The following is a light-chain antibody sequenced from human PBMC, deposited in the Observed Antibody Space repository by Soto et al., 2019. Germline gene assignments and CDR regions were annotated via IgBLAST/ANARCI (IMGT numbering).Light chain of an antibody. V-gene: IGKV3-11*01. CDR1: QSVSSY. J-gene: IGKJ1*01. CDR2: DAS. Sequence: EIVFTQSPATLSLSPGERATLSCRASQSVSSYLALYQQKPGQAPRLLIYDASNRATGIPARFSGSGSGTDFTLTISSLEPEDFAVYYCQQRSNWPSTFGQGTKVDIK. CDR3: QQRSNWPST.